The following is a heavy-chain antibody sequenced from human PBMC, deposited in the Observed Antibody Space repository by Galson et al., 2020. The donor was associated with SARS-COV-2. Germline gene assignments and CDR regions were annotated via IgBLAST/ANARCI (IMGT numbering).Heavy chain of an antibody. CDR1: GYTFTSYA. CDR2: INTNTGNP. J-gene: IGHJ6*02. D-gene: IGHD3-9*01. V-gene: IGHV7-4-1*02. Sequence: ASVKVSCKASGYTFTSYAMNWVRQAPGQGLEWMGWINTNTGNPTYAQGFTGRFVFSLDTSVSTAYLQISSLKAEDTAVYYCARDPRRLRYVDWLLSEGMDVWGQGTTVTVSS. CDR3: ARDPRRLRYVDWLLSEGMDV.